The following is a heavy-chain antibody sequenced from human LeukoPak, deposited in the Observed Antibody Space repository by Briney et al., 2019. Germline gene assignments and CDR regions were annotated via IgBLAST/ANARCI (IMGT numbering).Heavy chain of an antibody. CDR2: ISDDGSNK. J-gene: IGHJ4*02. V-gene: IGHV3-30*18. CDR3: AKDRYSSGWYSDFDY. Sequence: GGSLRLSCAASGFTFSNYAMHWVRQALGKGLEWVAVISDDGSNKYYGDSVKGRFTISRDNSKNTVYLQMNSLRAEDTAVYYCAKDRYSSGWYSDFDYWGQGTLVTVSS. CDR1: GFTFSNYA. D-gene: IGHD6-19*01.